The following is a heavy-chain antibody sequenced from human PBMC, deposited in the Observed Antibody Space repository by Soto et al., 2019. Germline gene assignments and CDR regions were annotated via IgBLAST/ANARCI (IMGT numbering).Heavy chain of an antibody. Sequence: PSETLSLTCTVPGGSISSGYYWGWIRQPPGEGLEWIGRVYLSGSTYYNPSLKSRVSISVDTTKNQFSLRLSSVPAADTAMYYCARRHSSSWYGLDYWGQGTLVTVSS. J-gene: IGHJ4*02. CDR3: ARRHSSSWYGLDY. D-gene: IGHD6-13*01. V-gene: IGHV4-38-2*02. CDR2: VYLSGST. CDR1: GGSISSGYY.